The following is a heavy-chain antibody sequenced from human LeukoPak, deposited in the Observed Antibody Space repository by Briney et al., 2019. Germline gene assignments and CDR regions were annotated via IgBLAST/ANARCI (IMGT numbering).Heavy chain of an antibody. CDR2: IKQDGSEK. CDR1: GFTFNSYW. Sequence: PGGSLRLSCAASGFTFNSYWMSWVRQAAGEGLEWVANIKQDGSEKYYVDSVKGRLTISRDNAKNSLYLQMNSLRAEDTAVYYCARGRSGWFTRAYYFDYWGQGTLVTVSS. V-gene: IGHV3-7*03. CDR3: ARGRSGWFTRAYYFDY. J-gene: IGHJ4*02. D-gene: IGHD6-19*01.